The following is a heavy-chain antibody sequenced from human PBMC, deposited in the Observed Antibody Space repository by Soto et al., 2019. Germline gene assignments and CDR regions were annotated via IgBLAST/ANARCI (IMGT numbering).Heavy chain of an antibody. D-gene: IGHD6-19*01. CDR1: GFSFRSYG. CDR3: AKDTEWLVRFFDY. Sequence: RLACAACGFSFRSYGMHWVRQDPGKGLEWVAVISYDGSNKYYADSVKGRFTISRDNSKNTLYLQMNSLRAEDTAVYYCAKDTEWLVRFFDYWGQGTLVTVPS. CDR2: ISYDGSNK. V-gene: IGHV3-30*18. J-gene: IGHJ4*02.